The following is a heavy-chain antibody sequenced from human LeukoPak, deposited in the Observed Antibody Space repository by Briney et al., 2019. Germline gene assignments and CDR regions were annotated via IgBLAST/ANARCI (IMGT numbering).Heavy chain of an antibody. J-gene: IGHJ4*02. CDR1: GGSISSYY. D-gene: IGHD4-17*01. CDR3: ARRSDYAYGY. Sequence: SETLSLTCTVSGGSISSYYWSWIRQPPGKGLEWIGYIYYSGSTNYNPSLKSRVTISVDTSKNQFSLKLSSVTAADTAVYYCARRSDYAYGYWGQGTLVTVSS. CDR2: IYYSGST. V-gene: IGHV4-59*01.